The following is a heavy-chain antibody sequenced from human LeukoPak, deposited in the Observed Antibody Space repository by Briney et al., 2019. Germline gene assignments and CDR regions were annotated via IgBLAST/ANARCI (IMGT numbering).Heavy chain of an antibody. V-gene: IGHV7-4-1*02. D-gene: IGHD5-18*01. J-gene: IGHJ4*02. CDR3: ARTRGYNYGYGDY. CDR2: INTNTGNS. Sequence: AASVKVSCKASGGTFSSYIITWVRQAPGQGLEWMGWINTNTGNSTYAQGFIGRFVFSLDTSVRTAYLQISSLKAEDTAVYFRARTRGYNYGYGDYWGQGTLVTVSS. CDR1: GGTFSSYI.